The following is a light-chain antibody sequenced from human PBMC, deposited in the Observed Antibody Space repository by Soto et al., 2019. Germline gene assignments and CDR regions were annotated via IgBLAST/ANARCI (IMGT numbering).Light chain of an antibody. CDR2: AAS. CDR1: QSISTY. V-gene: IGKV1-39*01. CDR3: QRNFSIPIT. Sequence: DMQMTQSPSSLSASVGDRVTITCRASQSISTYLTWYHQKPGKAPDLLIYAASSLKSGVPSRFSGSGSGTHFTLNITGLQPADFATYYCQRNFSIPITFGQGTRLEIK. J-gene: IGKJ5*01.